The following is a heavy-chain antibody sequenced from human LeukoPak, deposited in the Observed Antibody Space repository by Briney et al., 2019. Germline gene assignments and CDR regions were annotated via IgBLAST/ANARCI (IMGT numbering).Heavy chain of an antibody. V-gene: IGHV3-48*01. D-gene: IGHD3-22*01. Sequence: GGSLRLSCEASGFTFNTYTMNWVRQAPGKGLEWVSYISGSSGIIDYADSVKGRFTISRDNSKNTLYLQMNSLRAEDTAVYYCASFDYYDSSGYQSYWGQGTLVTVSS. CDR1: GFTFNTYT. CDR3: ASFDYYDSSGYQSY. J-gene: IGHJ4*02. CDR2: ISGSSGII.